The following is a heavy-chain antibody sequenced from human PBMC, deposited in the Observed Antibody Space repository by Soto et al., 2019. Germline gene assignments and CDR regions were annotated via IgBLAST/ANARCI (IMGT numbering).Heavy chain of an antibody. V-gene: IGHV3-13*01. CDR3: ARERTADAFDI. J-gene: IGHJ3*02. CDR2: IGTAGDT. CDR1: GFTFSSYD. Sequence: GGSLRLSCAASGFTFSSYDMHWVRQATGKGLEWVSAIGTAGDTYYPGSVKGRFTISRENAKNSLYLQMNSLRAEDTAVYYCARERTADAFDIWGQGTMVTVSS. D-gene: IGHD1-1*01.